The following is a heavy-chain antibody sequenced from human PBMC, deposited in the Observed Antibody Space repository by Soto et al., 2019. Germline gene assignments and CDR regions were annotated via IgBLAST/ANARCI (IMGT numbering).Heavy chain of an antibody. Sequence: ASVKVSCKASGYTFASYDIKWVRQATGQGLEWMGWMNPNSGNTGYAQKFQGRVTMTRNTSISTAYMELSSLRSEDTAVYYCARYYYDSSGYGAHYYYGMDVWGQGTTVTVSS. J-gene: IGHJ6*02. D-gene: IGHD3-22*01. CDR1: GYTFASYD. V-gene: IGHV1-8*01. CDR3: ARYYYDSSGYGAHYYYGMDV. CDR2: MNPNSGNT.